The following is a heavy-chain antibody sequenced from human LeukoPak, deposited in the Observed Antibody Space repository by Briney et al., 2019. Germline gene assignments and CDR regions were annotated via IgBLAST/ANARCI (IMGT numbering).Heavy chain of an antibody. J-gene: IGHJ3*02. Sequence: SETLSLTCTASGGSIRSHYWSLIRQPPGKGLEWIGYIYYSGSTSYNPSLKSRVTISVDTPKNQLSLKLSSVTAADTAVYYCARVLSWAFDIWGQGTMVTVSS. D-gene: IGHD3-16*02. V-gene: IGHV4-59*11. CDR3: ARVLSWAFDI. CDR2: IYYSGST. CDR1: GGSIRSHY.